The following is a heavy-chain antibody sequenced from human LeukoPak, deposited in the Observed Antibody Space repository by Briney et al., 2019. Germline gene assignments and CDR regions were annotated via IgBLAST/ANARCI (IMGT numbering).Heavy chain of an antibody. CDR1: GYTFLNYD. V-gene: IGHV1-18*01. Sequence: ASVKVSCKASGYTFLNYDFTWVRQAPGQGIEWMGWISAHNYNTKYAQRFQGRVTMTADTSTTTAYMELRSLRSDDTAVYYCARVADYGSGSHLFDYWGQGTLVAVSS. J-gene: IGHJ4*02. CDR2: ISAHNYNT. D-gene: IGHD3-10*01. CDR3: ARVADYGSGSHLFDY.